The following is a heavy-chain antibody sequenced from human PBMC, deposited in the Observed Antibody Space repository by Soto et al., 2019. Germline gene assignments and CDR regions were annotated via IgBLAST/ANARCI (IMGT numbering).Heavy chain of an antibody. V-gene: IGHV6-1*01. J-gene: IGHJ4*02. Sequence: PTLSLTYALAGDRGCSNSAAWNWNRQSPSRGLEWLGRTYYRSKWYNDYAVSVKSRITINPDTSKNQFSLQLNSVTPEDTAVYYCARDPGGIVGAPFAYWRQGTLVTVSS. CDR2: TYYRSKWYN. CDR3: ARDPGGIVGAPFAY. D-gene: IGHD1-26*01. CDR1: GDRGCSNSAA.